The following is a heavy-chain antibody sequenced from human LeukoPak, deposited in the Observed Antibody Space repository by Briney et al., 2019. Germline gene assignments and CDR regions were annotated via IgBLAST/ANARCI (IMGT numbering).Heavy chain of an antibody. D-gene: IGHD4-23*01. CDR3: ATRPTPPYYYYYMDV. Sequence: SETLSLTCAVYGGSFSGYYWNWIRQPPGKGLEWIGEINHSGSTNYNPSLKSRVTISVDTSKNQFSLKVNSVTAADTAVYYCATRPTPPYYYYYMDVWGKGTTVTVSS. CDR2: INHSGST. J-gene: IGHJ6*03. CDR1: GGSFSGYY. V-gene: IGHV4-34*01.